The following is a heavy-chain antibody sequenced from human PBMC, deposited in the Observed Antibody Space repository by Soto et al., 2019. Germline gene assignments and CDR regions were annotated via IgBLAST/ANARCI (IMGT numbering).Heavy chain of an antibody. CDR2: IYYNGNT. J-gene: IGHJ4*02. V-gene: IGHV4-59*01. CDR1: GGSXXXXX. Sequence: LQXXGPGLVKPSETLSLTCTVSGGSXXXXXXXXXRQPPGKGLEWIGYIYYNGNTNYNXXXXXXXXXXXXXXXXXXXXXLSSVTAADTAVYYCVRANWYSEYWGQGTLVTVXS. D-gene: IGHD3-10*02. CDR3: VRANWYSEY.